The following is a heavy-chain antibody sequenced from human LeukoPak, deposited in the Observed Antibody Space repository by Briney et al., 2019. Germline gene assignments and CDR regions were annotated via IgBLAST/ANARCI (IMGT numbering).Heavy chain of an antibody. V-gene: IGHV3-23*01. D-gene: IGHD3-10*01. CDR3: AKLFYSSGMYHFDY. CDR1: GFTFSRYA. CDR2: ISGSGGGT. Sequence: QSGGSLRLSCAASGFTFSRYAMHWVRQAPGKGLAWVSTISGSGGGTYYADSVKGRFTISRDNSNNTLYLQMNSLRAEDTAVFYCAKLFYSSGMYHFDYWGQGTLVTVSS. J-gene: IGHJ4*02.